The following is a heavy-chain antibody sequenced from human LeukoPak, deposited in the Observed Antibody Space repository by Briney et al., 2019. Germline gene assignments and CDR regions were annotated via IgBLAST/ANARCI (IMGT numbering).Heavy chain of an antibody. D-gene: IGHD2-15*01. J-gene: IGHJ4*02. CDR1: GGSISSSSYY. Sequence: PSETLSLTCTVSGGSISSSSYYWGWIRQPPGKGLEWFGSIYYSGSIYYNPSLKSRVTISVDTSKNQFSLKLSSVTAADTAVYYCARELLCSGGSCYFDYWGQGTLVTVSS. V-gene: IGHV4-39*02. CDR2: IYYSGSI. CDR3: ARELLCSGGSCYFDY.